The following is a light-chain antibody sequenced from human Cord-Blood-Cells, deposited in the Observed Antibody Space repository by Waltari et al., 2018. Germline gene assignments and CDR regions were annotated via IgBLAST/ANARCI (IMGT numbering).Light chain of an antibody. Sequence: DIQMTQSPSSLSASVGDRVTITCRARQSISSYLNWYQQKPGTAPKLIIYAASSLQSGVPSRFSGSGSGTDFTLTISSLQPEDFATYYCQQSYSTPLTFGGGTKVEIK. J-gene: IGKJ4*01. CDR2: AAS. V-gene: IGKV1-39*01. CDR1: QSISSY. CDR3: QQSYSTPLT.